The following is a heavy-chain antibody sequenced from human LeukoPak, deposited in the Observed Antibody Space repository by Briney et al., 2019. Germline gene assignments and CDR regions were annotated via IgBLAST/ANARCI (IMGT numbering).Heavy chain of an antibody. CDR1: GYTFSSHG. Sequence: GASVKVSCKASGYTFSSHGITWVRQAPGQGLEWMGWIFPQNGDTNYAQKLQDRVTLTTDTSTSTAYMELRSLRSDDTAVYFCARRKGIEVPGNDYWGQGTLVTVSS. CDR3: ARRKGIEVPGNDY. J-gene: IGHJ4*02. V-gene: IGHV1-18*01. CDR2: IFPQNGDT. D-gene: IGHD6-19*01.